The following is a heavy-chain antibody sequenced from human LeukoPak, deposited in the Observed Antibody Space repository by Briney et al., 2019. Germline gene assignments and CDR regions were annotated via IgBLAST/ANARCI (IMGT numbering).Heavy chain of an antibody. CDR3: ARVLVAGTVPDY. J-gene: IGHJ4*02. D-gene: IGHD2-15*01. V-gene: IGHV4-61*01. Sequence: PETLSHTCTVSGGSASSGNYYWSWIRQPPGKGLEWIGFMSNSGHTDSNASLKSRVTISVDTSKHQFSLKLKSVTAADTAVYYCARVLVAGTVPDYWGQGRQVTVSS. CDR1: GGSASSGNYY. CDR2: MSNSGHT.